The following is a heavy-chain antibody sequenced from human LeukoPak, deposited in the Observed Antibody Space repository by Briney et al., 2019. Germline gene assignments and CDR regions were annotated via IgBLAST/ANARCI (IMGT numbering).Heavy chain of an antibody. Sequence: PSETLSLTCTVSGDSISGSGWHWSWLRQSRGKGLEWIGYIYHNGGAYYSPSLNSRLTISADTSKNQFSLKLSSVTAADTAVYYCARGYDSSGYSGYYFDYWGQGTLVTVSS. CDR3: ARGYDSSGYSGYYFDY. J-gene: IGHJ4*02. CDR1: GDSISGSGWH. D-gene: IGHD3-22*01. CDR2: IYHNGGA. V-gene: IGHV4-30-2*06.